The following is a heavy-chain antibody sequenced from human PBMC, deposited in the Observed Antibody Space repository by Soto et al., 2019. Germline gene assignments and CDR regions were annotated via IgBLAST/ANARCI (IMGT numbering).Heavy chain of an antibody. V-gene: IGHV3-23*01. Sequence: VGSLRLSCAASGLDFSSEVMCWVRQAPGKGLEWVSSISGSGRTIYHADSMRGRFAISRDNSKNSLYLQLNNLRVDDTAVYYCAKVGPSYYYGMDVWGQGITVTVS. CDR3: AKVGPSYYYGMDV. J-gene: IGHJ6*02. CDR2: ISGSGRTI. CDR1: GLDFSSEV. D-gene: IGHD1-26*01.